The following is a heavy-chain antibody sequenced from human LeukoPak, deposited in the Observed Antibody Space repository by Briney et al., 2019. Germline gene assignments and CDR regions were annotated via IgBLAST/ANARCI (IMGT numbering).Heavy chain of an antibody. CDR3: ARVSSGWSDAFDI. Sequence: SETLSLTCAVYGGSFSGYYWSWIRQPPGKGLEWIGEINHSGSTNYNPSLKSRVTISVDTSKNQFTLKLSSVTAADTAVYYCARVSSGWSDAFDIWGQGTMVTVSS. CDR1: GGSFSGYY. J-gene: IGHJ3*02. D-gene: IGHD6-19*01. V-gene: IGHV4-34*01. CDR2: INHSGST.